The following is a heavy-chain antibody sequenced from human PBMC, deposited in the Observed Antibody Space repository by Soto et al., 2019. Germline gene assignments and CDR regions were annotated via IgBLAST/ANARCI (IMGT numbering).Heavy chain of an antibody. CDR2: INPSGGST. CDR3: AREGYYDSSGLNWFDP. D-gene: IGHD3-22*01. J-gene: IGHJ5*02. Sequence: GASVKVSCKASGYTFTSYYMHWVRQAPGQGLEWMGIINPSGGSTSYAQKFQGRVTMTRDTSTSTVYMELSSLRSEDTAVYYCAREGYYDSSGLNWFDPWGQGTLVTVS. CDR1: GYTFTSYY. V-gene: IGHV1-46*03.